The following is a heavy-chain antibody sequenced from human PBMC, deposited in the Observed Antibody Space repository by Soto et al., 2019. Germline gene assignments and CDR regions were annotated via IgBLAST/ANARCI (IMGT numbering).Heavy chain of an antibody. J-gene: IGHJ5*02. V-gene: IGHV4-31*03. Sequence: SETLSLTCTVSGGSIISGGYYWSWIRQHPGKGLEWIGYIYYSGSTYFNPSLKSRITLSVDTSENQFSLKLTSVNAADTAVYYCARVALEPSPGYWFDPWGQGTLVTVSS. CDR2: IYYSGST. CDR3: ARVALEPSPGYWFDP. CDR1: GGSIISGGYY. D-gene: IGHD1-1*01.